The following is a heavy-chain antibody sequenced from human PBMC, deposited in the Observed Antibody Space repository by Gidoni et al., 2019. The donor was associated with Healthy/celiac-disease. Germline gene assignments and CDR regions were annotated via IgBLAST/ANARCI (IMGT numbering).Heavy chain of an antibody. J-gene: IGHJ4*02. V-gene: IGHV4-61*01. CDR3: ARGGGNSWYYLDY. Sequence: QVQLQESGPGLVKPSATLSLTCTVSGGSFSSGSYYWSWIRQPPGKGLEWIGYIYYSGSTNDNSSLKSRVTRSVDTSKNQFSVKMSSVTAADTAVYYCARGGGNSWYYLDYWGQGTLVTVSS. D-gene: IGHD6-13*01. CDR1: GGSFSSGSYY. CDR2: IYYSGST.